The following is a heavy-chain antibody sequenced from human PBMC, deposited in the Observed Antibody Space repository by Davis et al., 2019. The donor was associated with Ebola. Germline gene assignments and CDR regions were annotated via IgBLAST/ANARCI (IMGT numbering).Heavy chain of an antibody. V-gene: IGHV4-30-2*01. CDR2: IYHSGST. Sequence: PSETLSLTCAVSGGSISSGGYSWSWIRQPPGKGLEWIGYIYHSGSTYYNPSLKSRVTISVDRSKNQFSLKLSSVTAADTAVYYCASQRYYYDSSYYFDYWGQGTLVTVSS. CDR3: ASQRYYYDSSYYFDY. CDR1: GGSISSGGYS. D-gene: IGHD3-22*01. J-gene: IGHJ4*02.